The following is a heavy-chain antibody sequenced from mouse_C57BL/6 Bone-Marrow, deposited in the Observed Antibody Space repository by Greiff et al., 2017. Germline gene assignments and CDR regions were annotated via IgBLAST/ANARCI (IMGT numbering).Heavy chain of an antibody. J-gene: IGHJ4*01. CDR3: ARLGAQAFYYAMDY. CDR2: INSDGGST. CDR1: EYEFPSHD. V-gene: IGHV5-2*01. Sequence: EVKLMESGGGLVQPGESLKLSCESNEYEFPSHDMSWVRKTPEKRLELVAAINSDGGSTYYPDTMERRFIISRDNTKKTLYLQMSSLRSEDTALYYGARLGAQAFYYAMDYWGQGTSVTVSS. D-gene: IGHD3-2*02.